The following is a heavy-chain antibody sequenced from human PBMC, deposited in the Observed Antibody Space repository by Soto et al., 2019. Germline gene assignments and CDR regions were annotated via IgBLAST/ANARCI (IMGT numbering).Heavy chain of an antibody. J-gene: IGHJ6*02. CDR3: ARGMVYDTADIIRYYYYGMDV. Sequence: EVQLVESGGGLVQPGGSLRLSCAVSGFTFSTYWMSWVRQAPGKGLEWVANIKQDGSEKYYVDSVKDRFTISRDNAKNSLYLLMNSLGAEDTAVYYCARGMVYDTADIIRYYYYGMDVWGQGTTVTVSS. D-gene: IGHD2-8*01. CDR1: GFTFSTYW. CDR2: IKQDGSEK. V-gene: IGHV3-7*01.